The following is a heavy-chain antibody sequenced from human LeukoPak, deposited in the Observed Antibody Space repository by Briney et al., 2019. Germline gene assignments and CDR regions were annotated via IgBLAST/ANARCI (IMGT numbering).Heavy chain of an antibody. D-gene: IGHD2-2*01. CDR2: IAPSDSYT. V-gene: IGHV5-10-1*01. Sequence: RGASLQISCQGSGYTFTSYWINGVRQLPGKGLEWMGRIAPSDSYTNYSTSFQGHVTISADKSINTAYLQWSSLKASDTAMYYCARVGYCTSSNCYEEFDHWGQGTLVTVSS. J-gene: IGHJ4*02. CDR1: GYTFTSYW. CDR3: ARVGYCTSSNCYEEFDH.